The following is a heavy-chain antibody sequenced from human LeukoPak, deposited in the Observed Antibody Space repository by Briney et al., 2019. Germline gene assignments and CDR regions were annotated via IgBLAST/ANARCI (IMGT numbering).Heavy chain of an antibody. J-gene: IGHJ4*02. CDR1: GLTLNNAW. Sequence: GGSLRLSCAASGLTLNNAWMSWVRQAPGKGLGWVGRIKSKSDGGTTDYAAPVKGRFTISRDDSKNTLYLQMNGLKTEDTAVYYCTGLHGYLFECWGQGTLVTVSS. CDR3: TGLHGYLFEC. V-gene: IGHV3-15*01. D-gene: IGHD5-24*01. CDR2: IKSKSDGGTT.